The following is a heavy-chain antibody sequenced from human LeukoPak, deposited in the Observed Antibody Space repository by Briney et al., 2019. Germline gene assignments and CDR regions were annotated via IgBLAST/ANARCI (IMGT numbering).Heavy chain of an antibody. J-gene: IGHJ4*02. Sequence: GGSLRLSCAASGFTFRNYAMSRVRPAPGKGLEGGSNISGSGDSTYYADSVKGQFTISRDNTKYTLYLQMNSLRAEDTAVYYCAKSKVATIPYESHFDYWGQGTLVTVSS. V-gene: IGHV3-23*01. CDR3: AKSKVATIPYESHFDY. CDR2: ISGSGDST. CDR1: GFTFRNYA. D-gene: IGHD5-12*01.